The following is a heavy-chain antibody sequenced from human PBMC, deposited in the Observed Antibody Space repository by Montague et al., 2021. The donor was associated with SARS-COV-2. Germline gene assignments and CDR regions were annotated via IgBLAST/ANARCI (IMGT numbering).Heavy chain of an antibody. D-gene: IGHD1-1*01. J-gene: IGHJ6*02. CDR3: TSGREGNYNVMDV. CDR1: GDSVSSNSAT. Sequence: CAISGDSVSSNSATWNWVMQSPSRGLEWLGGTYYRSKWYNDYQVSVGGQVTINPDTSKNQFSLQLNSVTPEDTAIYYCTSGREGNYNVMDVWGQGTTVTVSS. CDR2: TYYRSKWYN. V-gene: IGHV6-1*01.